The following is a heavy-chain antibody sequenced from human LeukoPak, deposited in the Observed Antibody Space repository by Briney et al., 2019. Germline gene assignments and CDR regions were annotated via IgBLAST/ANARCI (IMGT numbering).Heavy chain of an antibody. Sequence: QPGGSLRLSCAASGFTFSSYAKRWVPQAPEGGREGVSAISDSGGRTYYADSVKGRFTISRDNSKNTLYLQMNSLRAEDTAVYYCAKTDRCGELFGYWGQGTLVTVSS. CDR1: GFTFSSYA. V-gene: IGHV3-23*01. CDR2: ISDSGGRT. CDR3: AKTDRCGELFGY. D-gene: IGHD3-10*01. J-gene: IGHJ4*02.